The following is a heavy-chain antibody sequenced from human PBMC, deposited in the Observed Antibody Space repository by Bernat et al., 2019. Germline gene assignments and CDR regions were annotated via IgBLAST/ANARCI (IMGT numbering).Heavy chain of an antibody. D-gene: IGHD5-18*01. CDR1: GSTFCRYS. CDR3: VKDLHTALFY. V-gene: IGHV3-64D*08. CDR2: IGPTGGT. Sequence: EMQVVESGGGLVQPGGSLRLSCSASGSTFCRYSMHWVRQAPGGGLEYVSAIGPTGGTYYADSVKGRFTISRDNSKNTLYLQMTSLRPEDTAVYYCVKDLHTALFYWGQGTQVTVSS. J-gene: IGHJ4*02.